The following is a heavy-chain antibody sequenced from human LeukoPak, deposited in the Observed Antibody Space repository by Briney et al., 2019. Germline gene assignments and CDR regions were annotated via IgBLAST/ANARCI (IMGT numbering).Heavy chain of an antibody. CDR2: ISSSSSYI. Sequence: PGGSLRLSCAASGFTFSSYSMNWVRQAPGKGLEWVSSISSSSSYIYYADSVKGRFTISRDNAKNSLYLQMNSLRAEDTAVYYCARLVGDSGSTEDALDIWGQGTMVTVSS. CDR3: ARLVGDSGSTEDALDI. J-gene: IGHJ3*02. V-gene: IGHV3-21*01. D-gene: IGHD6-19*01. CDR1: GFTFSSYS.